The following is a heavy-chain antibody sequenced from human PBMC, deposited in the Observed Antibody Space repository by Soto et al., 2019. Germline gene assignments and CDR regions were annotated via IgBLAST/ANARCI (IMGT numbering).Heavy chain of an antibody. CDR3: ARALSQLYIDY. CDR1: GGSISSGGYY. D-gene: IGHD5-18*01. Sequence: QVQLQESGPGLVKPSQTLSLTCTVSGGSISSGGYYWSWIRQHPGKGLEWIGYIYYSRSTYYTPSLKSRVTISVDTSKNQFSLKLSSVTAADTAVYYCARALSQLYIDYWGQGTLVTVSS. V-gene: IGHV4-31*03. J-gene: IGHJ4*02. CDR2: IYYSRST.